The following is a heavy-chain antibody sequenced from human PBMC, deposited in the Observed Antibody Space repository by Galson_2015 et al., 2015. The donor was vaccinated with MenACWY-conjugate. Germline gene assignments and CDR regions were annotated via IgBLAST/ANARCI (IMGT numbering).Heavy chain of an antibody. V-gene: IGHV3-74*01. CDR1: GFTFSSYW. D-gene: IGHD3-16*01. Sequence: SLRLSCAASGFTFSSYWMHWVRQAPGKGLVWVSRINSDGSSTSYADSVKGRFTISRDNAKNTLYLQMNSLRAEDTAVYYCARDSLYYDYVWGSSEFDYWGQGTLVTVST. CDR2: INSDGSST. CDR3: ARDSLYYDYVWGSSEFDY. J-gene: IGHJ4*02.